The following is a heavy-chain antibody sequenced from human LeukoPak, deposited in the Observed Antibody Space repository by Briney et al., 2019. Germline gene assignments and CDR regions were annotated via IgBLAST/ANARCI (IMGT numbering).Heavy chain of an antibody. CDR2: ISSSSSYI. V-gene: IGHV3-21*01. Sequence: GSLRLSCVVSGFTFRGYSMNWVRQAPGKGLEWVSSISSSSSYIYYTDSVKGRFTISRDNAKNSLYLQMNSLRAEDTAVYYCARDRYDILTGYYFSLDYWGQGTLVTVSS. J-gene: IGHJ4*02. CDR1: GFTFRGYS. CDR3: ARDRYDILTGYYFSLDY. D-gene: IGHD3-9*01.